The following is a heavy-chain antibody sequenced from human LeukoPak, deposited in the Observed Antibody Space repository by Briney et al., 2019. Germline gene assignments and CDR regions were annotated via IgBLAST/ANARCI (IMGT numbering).Heavy chain of an antibody. CDR1: GYTFIDYW. D-gene: IGHD4-17*01. J-gene: IGHJ5*02. CDR3: ARDVHGDYGSGWFDP. Sequence: SLKVSCKASGYTFIDYWMHWVRQAPGQGLEWLGGIMPLFGTAGYAQKFQGRVTITKDESTRTVYLELTSLTSDDTAVYYCARDVHGDYGSGWFDPWGQGTLVSVSS. CDR2: IMPLFGTA. V-gene: IGHV1-69*05.